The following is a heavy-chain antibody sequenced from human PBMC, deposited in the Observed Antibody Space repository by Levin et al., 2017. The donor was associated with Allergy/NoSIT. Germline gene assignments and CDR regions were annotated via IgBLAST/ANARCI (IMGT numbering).Heavy chain of an antibody. CDR3: TRDRGSSGWFES. J-gene: IGHJ5*01. CDR1: GGPVNSGSYY. Sequence: MTSETLSLTCTVSGGPVNSGSYYWSWIRQPPGKGLEWIGAVYYSGTTKYNPSLKRRASITVDTSKNQFSLTLSSLTAADTAVYYCTRDRGSSGWFESWGQGTLVTVSS. V-gene: IGHV4-61*01. D-gene: IGHD6-19*01. CDR2: VYYSGTT.